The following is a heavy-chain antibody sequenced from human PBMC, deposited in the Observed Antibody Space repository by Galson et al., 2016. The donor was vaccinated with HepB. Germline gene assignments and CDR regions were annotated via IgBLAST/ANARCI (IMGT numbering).Heavy chain of an antibody. CDR2: ISTTSSYA. CDR1: GFTFNCY. Sequence: SLRLSCAASGFTFNCYMSWVRQAPGKGLEWISYISTTSSYALYADSVKGRFTISRDNARNSLYLQMNSLRADDTAVYYWARNTPSPGNGAYFDYWGRGALVTVSS. D-gene: IGHD1-14*01. J-gene: IGHJ4*02. V-gene: IGHV3-11*03. CDR3: ARNTPSPGNGAYFDY.